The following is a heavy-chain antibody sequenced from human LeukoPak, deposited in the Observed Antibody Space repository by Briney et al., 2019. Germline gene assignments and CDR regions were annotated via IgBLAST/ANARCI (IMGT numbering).Heavy chain of an antibody. D-gene: IGHD2-15*01. V-gene: IGHV3-7*01. CDR1: GLSFATYW. CDR3: ASEIRYCSGGICDSDYFDN. CDR2: INRDGSEK. Sequence: GGSLRLSRVDSGLSFATYWMSWVRQAPGKRLEWVANINRDGSEKHYVESVKGRFTISRDNAKNSLYLQMNSLKAEDTAVYYCASEIRYCSGGICDSDYFDNWGQGTLVTVSS. J-gene: IGHJ4*02.